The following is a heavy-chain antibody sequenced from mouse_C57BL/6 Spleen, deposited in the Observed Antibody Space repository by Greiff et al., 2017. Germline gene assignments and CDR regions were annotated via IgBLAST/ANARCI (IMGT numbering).Heavy chain of an antibody. V-gene: IGHV1-15*01. CDR1: GYTFTDYE. CDR3: TRRMGRYYYAMDY. CDR2: IDPETGGT. D-gene: IGHD4-1*01. Sequence: VQLQQSGAELVRPGASVTLSCKASGYTFTDYEMHWVKQTPVHGLEWIGAIDPETGGTAYNQKFKGKAILTADKSSSTAYMELRSLTSEDTAVYYCTRRMGRYYYAMDYWGQGTSVTVSS. J-gene: IGHJ4*01.